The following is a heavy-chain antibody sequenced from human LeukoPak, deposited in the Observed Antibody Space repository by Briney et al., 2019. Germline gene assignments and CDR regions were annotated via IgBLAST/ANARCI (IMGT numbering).Heavy chain of an antibody. D-gene: IGHD3-22*01. J-gene: IGHJ4*02. V-gene: IGHV1-69*04. CDR1: GGTFSSYA. Sequence: SVKVSCKASGGTFSSYAISWVRQAPGQGLEWMGRIIPILGIANYAQKFQGRVTITADKSTSTAYMELSSLRSEDTAVYYCARARRVGYYYDSSGYCNTLDYWGQGTLVTVSS. CDR3: ARARRVGYYYDSSGYCNTLDY. CDR2: IIPILGIA.